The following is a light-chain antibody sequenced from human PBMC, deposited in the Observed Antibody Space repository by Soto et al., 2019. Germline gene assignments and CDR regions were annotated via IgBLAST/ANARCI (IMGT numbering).Light chain of an antibody. V-gene: IGLV2-14*01. CDR1: SSDVGDYDY. CDR2: EVT. Sequence: QSVLTQPASVSGSPGQSITISCTGTSSDVGDYDYVSWYQQYPGKAPKLMIYEVTYRPSGVSNRFSGSKSGNTASLTISGLQGEDEADYYCSSYTSSSSLWVFGGGTKLTVL. CDR3: SSYTSSSSLWV. J-gene: IGLJ3*02.